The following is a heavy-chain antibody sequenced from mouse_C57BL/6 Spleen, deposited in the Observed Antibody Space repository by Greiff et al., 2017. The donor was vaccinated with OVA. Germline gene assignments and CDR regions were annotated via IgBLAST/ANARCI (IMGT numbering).Heavy chain of an antibody. D-gene: IGHD1-1*01. Sequence: EVQRVESGGGLVKPGGSLKLSCAASGFTFSSYAMSWVRQTPEKRLEWVATISDGGSYTYYPDNVKGRFTISRDNAKNNLYLQMSHLKSEDTAMYYCARDGITTVVATRGYFYVWGTGTTVTVSS. J-gene: IGHJ1*03. V-gene: IGHV5-4*01. CDR3: ARDGITTVVATRGYFYV. CDR2: ISDGGSYT. CDR1: GFTFSSYA.